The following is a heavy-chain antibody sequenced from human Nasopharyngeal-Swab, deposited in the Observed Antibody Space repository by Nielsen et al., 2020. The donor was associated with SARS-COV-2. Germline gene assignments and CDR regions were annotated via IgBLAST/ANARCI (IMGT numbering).Heavy chain of an antibody. D-gene: IGHD3-10*01. CDR2: IKQDGSEK. J-gene: IGHJ3*02. Sequence: GESLKISCAASGFTFRSYWMSWVRQAPGKGLEWVANIKQDGSEKYYVDSVKGRFTISRDNAKNSLYLQMNSLRAEDTAVYYCARVPATVWSDAFDIWGQGTMVTVSS. V-gene: IGHV3-7*03. CDR3: ARVPATVWSDAFDI. CDR1: GFTFRSYW.